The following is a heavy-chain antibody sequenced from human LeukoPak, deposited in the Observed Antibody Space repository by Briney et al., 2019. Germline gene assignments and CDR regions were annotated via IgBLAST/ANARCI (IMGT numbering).Heavy chain of an antibody. J-gene: IGHJ4*02. CDR3: ARDYDGNLEY. D-gene: IGHD4-23*01. V-gene: IGHV3-30*03. CDR1: GFTFSSYG. Sequence: PGRSLRLSCAASGFTFSSYGMHWVRQAPGKGLEWVAVISYDGSNKYYADSVKGRFTISRDNSKNTLYLQMNSLRAEDTAVYYCARDYDGNLEYWGQGTPVTVSS. CDR2: ISYDGSNK.